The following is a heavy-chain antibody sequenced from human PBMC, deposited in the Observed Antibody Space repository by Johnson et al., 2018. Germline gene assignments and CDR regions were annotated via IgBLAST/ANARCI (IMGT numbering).Heavy chain of an antibody. J-gene: IGHJ3*02. CDR2: ISYDGSNK. V-gene: IGHV3-30*03. Sequence: QVQLVESGGGVVQPGRSLRLSCAASGFTFSSYGMHWVRQAPGKGLEWVAVISYDGSNKYYADSVKGRFTISRDNSKNTLYLQMNSLRAEDTAVYYCASDLLSGGSGGAFDIWGQGTMVTVSS. CDR3: ASDLLSGGSGGAFDI. CDR1: GFTFSSYG. D-gene: IGHD1-26*01.